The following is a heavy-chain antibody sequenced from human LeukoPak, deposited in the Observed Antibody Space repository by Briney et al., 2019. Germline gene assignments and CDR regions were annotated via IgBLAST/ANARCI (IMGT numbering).Heavy chain of an antibody. V-gene: IGHV3-11*01. CDR3: ARGRSSSPLYYYYMDV. D-gene: IGHD6-6*01. CDR1: GFTFSDYY. J-gene: IGHJ6*03. CDR2: ISSSGSTI. Sequence: GGSLRLSCAASGFTFSDYYMSWIRQAPGKGLEWVSYISSSGSTIYYADSVKGRFTISRDNAKNSLYLQMNSLRAEDTAVYYCARGRSSSPLYYYYMDVWGKGTTVTVSS.